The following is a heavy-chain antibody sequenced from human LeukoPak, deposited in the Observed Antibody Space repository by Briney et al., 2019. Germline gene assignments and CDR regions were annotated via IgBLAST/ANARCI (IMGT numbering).Heavy chain of an antibody. CDR2: LYISGST. D-gene: IGHD2-15*01. CDR3: ARRWYHAYCDY. V-gene: IGHV4-39*02. CDR1: SGSISSSSYY. J-gene: IGHJ4*02. Sequence: SETLSLTCTVSSGSISSSSYYWAWIRQPPGKGLEWIGSLYISGSTYYNPSLKSRVTLSVDTSKNHFSLKLSSVTAADTSVYYCARRWYHAYCDYWGQGSLVTVSS.